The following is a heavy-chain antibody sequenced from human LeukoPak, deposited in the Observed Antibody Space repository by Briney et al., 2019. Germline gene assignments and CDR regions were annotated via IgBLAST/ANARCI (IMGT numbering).Heavy chain of an antibody. Sequence: GASVKVSCKASGYTFTSYGISWVRQAPGQGLEWMGWISAYNGNTNYAQKLQGRVTMTTDTSTSTAYMELRSLRSDDTAVYYCARVTQDGTTLSWFDPWGQGTLVTVSS. CDR3: ARVTQDGTTLSWFDP. CDR1: GYTFTSYG. V-gene: IGHV1-18*01. J-gene: IGHJ5*02. CDR2: ISAYNGNT. D-gene: IGHD1-1*01.